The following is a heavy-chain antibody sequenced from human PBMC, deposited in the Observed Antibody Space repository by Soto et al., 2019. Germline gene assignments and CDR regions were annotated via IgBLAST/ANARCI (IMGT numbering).Heavy chain of an antibody. J-gene: IGHJ4*02. CDR3: AKPWRGVTTSGYFDY. Sequence: GGSLRLSCAASGFTFSSYAMSWVRQAPGKGLEWVSAISGSGGSTYYADSVKGRFTISRDNSKNTLYLQMNSLRAEDTAVYYCAKPWRGVTTSGYFDYWGQGTLVTVSS. D-gene: IGHD4-17*01. V-gene: IGHV3-23*01. CDR1: GFTFSSYA. CDR2: ISGSGGST.